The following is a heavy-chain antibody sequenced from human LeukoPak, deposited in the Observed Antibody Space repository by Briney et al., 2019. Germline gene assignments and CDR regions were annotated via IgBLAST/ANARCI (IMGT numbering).Heavy chain of an antibody. V-gene: IGHV4-4*07. CDR1: GGSISSYY. CDR3: ATQPEGSTWYYFDY. J-gene: IGHJ4*02. Sequence: PSETLSLTCTVSGGSISSYYWAWIRQPAGKGLEWIGRIYASGSTDYYSSLKSRVSMSVDTSKNQFSLKLSSVTAADTAVYYCATQPEGSTWYYFDYWGQGTLVTVSP. D-gene: IGHD6-13*01. CDR2: IYASGST.